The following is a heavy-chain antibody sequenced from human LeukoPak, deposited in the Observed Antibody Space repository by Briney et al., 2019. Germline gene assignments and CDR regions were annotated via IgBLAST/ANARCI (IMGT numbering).Heavy chain of an antibody. CDR1: GFTFSSYG. Sequence: GGSLRLSCAASGFTFSSYGMHWVRQAPGKGLEWVAVISYDGSNKYYADSVKGRFTISRDNSKNTLSLQMNSLRAEDTAVYYCATGFARAGYSGYDYWGQGTLVTVSS. CDR2: ISYDGSNK. D-gene: IGHD6-13*01. CDR3: ATGFARAGYSGYDY. J-gene: IGHJ4*02. V-gene: IGHV3-30*03.